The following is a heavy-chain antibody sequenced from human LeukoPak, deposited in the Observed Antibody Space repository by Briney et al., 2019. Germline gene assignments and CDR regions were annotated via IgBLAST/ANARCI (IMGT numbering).Heavy chain of an antibody. CDR3: VGVPFAFYGMEV. V-gene: IGHV4-4*02. CDR1: GDSIRSNNW. CDR2: IYHSGST. J-gene: IGHJ6*04. Sequence: SETLSLTCAVSGDSIRSNNWWSWVRQPPGKGLEWIGEIYHSGSTNYNPSLKSRVTISADTSKNQLSLKLSSVTAADTAVYYCVGVPFAFYGMEVWGKGTTVSVSS. D-gene: IGHD3-16*01.